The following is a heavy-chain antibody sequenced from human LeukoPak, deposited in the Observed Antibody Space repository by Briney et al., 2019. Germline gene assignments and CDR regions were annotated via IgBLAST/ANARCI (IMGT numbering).Heavy chain of an antibody. CDR3: ARHQGELRFYYYSMDV. V-gene: IGHV1-18*01. Sequence: GASVKVSCKLFAYTLSSNDISWVRQAPGQGLEWMGWISAYNGHTDYAQKFQGRVTVTTDTATRTVYMELRSLKSDDTAVYYCARHQGELRFYYYSMDVWGQGTRVTVAS. J-gene: IGHJ6*02. CDR2: ISAYNGHT. D-gene: IGHD1-26*01. CDR1: AYTLSSND.